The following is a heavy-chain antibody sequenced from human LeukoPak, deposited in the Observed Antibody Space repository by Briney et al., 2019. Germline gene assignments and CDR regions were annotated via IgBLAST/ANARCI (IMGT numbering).Heavy chain of an antibody. CDR3: ARDFRYSSSWLDYYYYYMDV. J-gene: IGHJ6*03. V-gene: IGHV3-7*01. D-gene: IGHD6-13*01. CDR2: IKQDGSEK. Sequence: HPGGSLRLSCAASGFTFSSYWMSWVRQAPGKGLEWVANIKQDGSEKYYVDSVKGRFTISRDNAKNSLYLQMNSLRAEDTAVYYCARDFRYSSSWLDYYYYYMDVWGKGTTATVSS. CDR1: GFTFSSYW.